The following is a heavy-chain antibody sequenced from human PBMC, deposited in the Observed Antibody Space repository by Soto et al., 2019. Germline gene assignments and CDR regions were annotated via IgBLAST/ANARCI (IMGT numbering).Heavy chain of an antibody. CDR1: GGSISSGGDY. CDR2: IYYTGGA. CDR3: AKDRHYPRDYFHY. J-gene: IGHJ4*02. D-gene: IGHD3-10*01. Sequence: QVQLQESGPGLVKASETLSLNCTVSGGSISSGGDYWSWIRQRPGKGLEWIGYIYYTGGAYYNPSLKSRLTLSVDTARSQFSLKLTSVTAADTAVYFCAKDRHYPRDYFHYWGQGTLVTVSS. V-gene: IGHV4-31*03.